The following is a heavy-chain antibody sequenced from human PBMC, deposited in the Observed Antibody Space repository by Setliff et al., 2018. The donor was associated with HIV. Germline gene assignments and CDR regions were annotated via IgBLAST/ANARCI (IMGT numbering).Heavy chain of an antibody. CDR1: GYNFTIFG. D-gene: IGHD6-13*01. V-gene: IGHV1-18*03. Sequence: ASVKVSCKASGYNFTIFGVGWVRQAPGQGLEWMGWISPDNGNTRISQKFQGRVTLTRDTSANTAYMELSSLMSEDMAVYYCARGVGSSWFENWGQGTLVTVSS. J-gene: IGHJ5*02. CDR2: ISPDNGNT. CDR3: ARGVGSSWFEN.